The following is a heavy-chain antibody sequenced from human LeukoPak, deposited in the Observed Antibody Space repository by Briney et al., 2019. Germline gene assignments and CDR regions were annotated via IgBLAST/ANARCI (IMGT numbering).Heavy chain of an antibody. V-gene: IGHV3-23*01. D-gene: IGHD5-24*01. CDR1: GFTFRSYV. J-gene: IGHJ4*02. CDR2: ISGGGAST. CDR3: AKYVEDAYHYIYYFDY. Sequence: GGSLRLSCAASGFTFRSYVMSWVRQAPGKGLEWVSAISGGGASTYYADSVKGRFTISRDNSKHTLYLQMNSLRAEDPALYYCAKYVEDAYHYIYYFDYWGQGTLVTVSS.